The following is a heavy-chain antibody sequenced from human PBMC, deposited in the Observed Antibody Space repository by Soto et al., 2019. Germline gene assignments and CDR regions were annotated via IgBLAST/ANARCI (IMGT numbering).Heavy chain of an antibody. CDR2: ISASAAST. Sequence: GGSLRLSCAASGFTFSSYAMSWVRQAPGKGLEWVSAISASAASTYYADSVKGRFTISRDNSKNTLFLQVNSLRAEDTALYYWAKGGPDSSSSYDYWGQGTLVTVSS. V-gene: IGHV3-23*01. CDR1: GFTFSSYA. CDR3: AKGGPDSSSSYDY. D-gene: IGHD6-6*01. J-gene: IGHJ4*02.